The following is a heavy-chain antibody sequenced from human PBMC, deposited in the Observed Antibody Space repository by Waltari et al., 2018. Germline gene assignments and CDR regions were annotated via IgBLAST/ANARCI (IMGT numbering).Heavy chain of an antibody. D-gene: IGHD3-22*01. CDR2: IWYDASNK. CDR1: GFTFSSYG. Sequence: QVQLVESGGGVVQPGRSLRLSCAASGFTFSSYGMHWVRQAPGKGLEWVAVIWYDASNKYYADSVKVRVTVSRDNSKKMLYLQMNSLRAEDTAVYYCARDQHDSSGIDYWGQGTLVTVSS. J-gene: IGHJ4*02. V-gene: IGHV3-33*01. CDR3: ARDQHDSSGIDY.